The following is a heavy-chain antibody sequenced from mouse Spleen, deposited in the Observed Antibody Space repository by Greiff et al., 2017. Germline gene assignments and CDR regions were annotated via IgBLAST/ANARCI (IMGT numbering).Heavy chain of an antibody. J-gene: IGHJ4*01. CDR1: GYTFTRYW. V-gene: IGHV1-7*01. CDR3: TREGYDGLYYYAMDY. D-gene: IGHD2-3*01. Sequence: VQRVESGAELAKPGASVKLSCEASGYTFTRYWMHWVKQRPGQGLEWIGYINPSSGYTKYNQKFKDKATLTADKSSSTAYMELRSLTSEDSAVYYCTREGYDGLYYYAMDYWGQGTSVTVSS. CDR2: INPSSGYT.